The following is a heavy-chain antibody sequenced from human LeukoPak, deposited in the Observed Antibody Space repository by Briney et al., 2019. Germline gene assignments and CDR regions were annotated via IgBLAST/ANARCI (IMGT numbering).Heavy chain of an antibody. CDR1: GYTFTSYY. D-gene: IGHD3-22*01. J-gene: IGHJ4*02. CDR2: INPSGGST. CDR3: ARDRRNYYDSSGYSPTAD. V-gene: IGHV1-46*01. Sequence: ASVTVSCKASGYTFTSYYMHWVRQAPGQGLEWMGIINPSGGSTSYAQKFQGRVTMTRDTSTSTVYMELSSLRSEDTAVYYCARDRRNYYDSSGYSPTADWGQGTLVTVSS.